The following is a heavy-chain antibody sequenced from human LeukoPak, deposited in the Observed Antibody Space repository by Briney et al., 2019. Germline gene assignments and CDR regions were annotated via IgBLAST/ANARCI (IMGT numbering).Heavy chain of an antibody. CDR3: ARYCGAATCYSGIDY. J-gene: IGHJ4*02. CDR1: GFTFSSYS. V-gene: IGHV3-23*01. Sequence: PGGSLRLSCAASGFTFSSYSMSWVRQAPGKGLEWVSVISNSGGDSVKGRFTISRDNSKNTLYLQMNSLRAEDTAVYYCARYCGAATCYSGIDYWGQGTLVTVSS. CDR2: ISNSGG. D-gene: IGHD2-15*01.